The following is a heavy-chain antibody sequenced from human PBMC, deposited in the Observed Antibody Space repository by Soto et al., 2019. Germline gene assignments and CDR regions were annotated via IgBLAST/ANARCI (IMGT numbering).Heavy chain of an antibody. J-gene: IGHJ3*02. D-gene: IGHD1-26*01. Sequence: SVKVSCKASGFTFTSSAVQWVRQARGQRLEWIGWIVVGSGNTNYAQKFQERVTITRDMSTSTAYMELSSLRSEDTAVYYCAADRGSPLAFDIWGQGTMVTVSS. V-gene: IGHV1-58*01. CDR2: IVVGSGNT. CDR3: AADRGSPLAFDI. CDR1: GFTFTSSA.